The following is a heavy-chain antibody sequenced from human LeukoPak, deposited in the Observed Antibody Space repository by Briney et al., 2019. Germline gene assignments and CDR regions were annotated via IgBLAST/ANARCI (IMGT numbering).Heavy chain of an antibody. Sequence: GGSLRLSCAASGFTFSSYEMNWVRQAPGKGLEWVGFIRSKAYGGTTEYAASVKGRFTISRDDSKSIAYLQMNSLKTEDTAVYYCTRDRGQQLWDKIGDWGQGTLVTVSS. D-gene: IGHD6-13*01. CDR1: GFTFSSYE. V-gene: IGHV3-49*04. CDR3: TRDRGQQLWDKIGD. J-gene: IGHJ4*02. CDR2: IRSKAYGGTT.